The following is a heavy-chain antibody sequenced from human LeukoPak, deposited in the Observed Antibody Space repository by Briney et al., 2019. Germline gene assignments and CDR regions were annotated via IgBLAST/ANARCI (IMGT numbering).Heavy chain of an antibody. J-gene: IGHJ4*02. D-gene: IGHD4-17*01. CDR2: ISYDGSNK. CDR3: AKGWAHDYGDLDY. Sequence: PGGSLRLSCAASGFTFSSYGMHWVRQAPGKGLEWVAVISYDGSNKYYADSVKGRSTISRDNSKNTLYLQMNSLRAEDTAVYYCAKGWAHDYGDLDYWGQGTLVTVSS. V-gene: IGHV3-30*18. CDR1: GFTFSSYG.